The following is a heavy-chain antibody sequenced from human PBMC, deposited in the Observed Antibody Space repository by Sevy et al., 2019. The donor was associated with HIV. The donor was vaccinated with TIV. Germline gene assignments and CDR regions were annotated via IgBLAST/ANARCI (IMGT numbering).Heavy chain of an antibody. J-gene: IGHJ4*02. CDR2: MYYSGST. D-gene: IGHD1-26*01. V-gene: IGHV4-59*13. Sequence: SETLSLTCTVSGASISRYYWSWIRQPPGKRLEWIAYMYYSGSTNYNPSLKSRVTISVDTSKNQLSLKLSSVTAADTAVYYCARRQGAAEWGYYFDYWGQGTLVTVSS. CDR3: ARRQGAAEWGYYFDY. CDR1: GASISRYY.